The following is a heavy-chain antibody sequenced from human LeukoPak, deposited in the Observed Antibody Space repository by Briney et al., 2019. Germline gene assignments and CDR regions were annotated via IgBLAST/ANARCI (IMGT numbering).Heavy chain of an antibody. CDR2: IYYSGST. D-gene: IGHD2-21*02. CDR3: AGPIAYCGGDCYFY. V-gene: IGHV4-39*01. J-gene: IGHJ4*02. CDR1: GGSISSSNYY. Sequence: SETLSLTCTVSGGSISSSNYYWGWIRQPPGKGLEWIASIYYSGSTYYNPSLKSRVTMSVDTSKNRFSLKLSSVTAADTAVYYCAGPIAYCGGDCYFYWGQGTLVTVSS.